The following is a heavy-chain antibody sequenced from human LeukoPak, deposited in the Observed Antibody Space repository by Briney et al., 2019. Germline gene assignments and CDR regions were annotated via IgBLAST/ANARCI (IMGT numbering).Heavy chain of an antibody. Sequence: GGSLRLSCAASGFTFSSYGMHWVRQAPGKGLEWVAFIRYDGSNKYYADSVKGRFTISRDNSKNTLYLQMNSLRAEDTAVYYCANLPFESSGWYGYSWGQGTLVTVSS. CDR1: GFTFSSYG. CDR3: ANLPFESSGWYGYS. CDR2: IRYDGSNK. D-gene: IGHD6-19*01. V-gene: IGHV3-30*02. J-gene: IGHJ4*02.